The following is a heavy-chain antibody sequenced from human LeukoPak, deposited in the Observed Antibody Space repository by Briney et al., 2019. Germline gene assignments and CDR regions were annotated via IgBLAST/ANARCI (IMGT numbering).Heavy chain of an antibody. V-gene: IGHV3-33*01. CDR1: GFTFSSYG. D-gene: IGHD6-6*01. CDR2: IWYDRSNK. Sequence: PGRSLRLSCAASGFTFSSYGMHWVRQAPGKGLEWVAVIWYDRSNKYYADSVKGRFTISRDNSKNTLYLQMNSLRAEDTAVYYCARDGVAARYYYYYYMDVWGKGTTVTVSS. CDR3: ARDGVAARYYYYYYMDV. J-gene: IGHJ6*03.